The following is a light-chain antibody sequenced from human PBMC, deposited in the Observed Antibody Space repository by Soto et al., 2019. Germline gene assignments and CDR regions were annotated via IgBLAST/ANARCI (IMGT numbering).Light chain of an antibody. CDR3: QQYNNWPPPYTLFT. J-gene: IGKJ3*01. CDR2: GAS. CDR1: QSVSSN. V-gene: IGKV3-15*01. Sequence: EIVMTQSPATLSVSPGERATLSCRASQSVSSNLAWYQQKPGQAPRLLIYGASTRATGIPARFSGSGSGTEFTLTISSLQSEDFAVYYCQQYNNWPPPYTLFTFGPGTKVDIK.